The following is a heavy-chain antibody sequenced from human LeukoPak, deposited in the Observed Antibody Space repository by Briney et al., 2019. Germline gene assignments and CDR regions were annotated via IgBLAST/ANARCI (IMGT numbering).Heavy chain of an antibody. CDR2: IYYSGST. V-gene: IGHV4-59*12. CDR3: ARDSKYDSSGHAP. Sequence: KASETLSLTCTVSGGSISSYYWSWIRQPPGKGLEWIGYIYYSGSTNYNPSLKSRVTISVDTSKNQFSLKLSAVTAADTAVYYCARDSKYDSSGHAPWGQGTQVTVSS. CDR1: GGSISSYY. D-gene: IGHD3-22*01. J-gene: IGHJ5*02.